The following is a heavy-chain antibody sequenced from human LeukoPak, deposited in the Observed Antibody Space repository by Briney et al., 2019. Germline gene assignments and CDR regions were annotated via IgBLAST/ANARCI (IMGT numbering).Heavy chain of an antibody. Sequence: GGSLRLSCAASGFTFSSYCMNWVRQAPGKGLEWLSYISLSSGTIYYADSVKGRFTVSRDNAKNSMYLQMSSLRDEDTAVYYCARDRGYCSGGSCYTYYFDYWGQGTLVTVSS. J-gene: IGHJ4*02. CDR2: ISLSSGTI. D-gene: IGHD2-15*01. CDR3: ARDRGYCSGGSCYTYYFDY. CDR1: GFTFSSYC. V-gene: IGHV3-48*02.